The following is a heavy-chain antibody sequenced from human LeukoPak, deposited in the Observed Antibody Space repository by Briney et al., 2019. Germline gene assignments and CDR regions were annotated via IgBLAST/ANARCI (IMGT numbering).Heavy chain of an antibody. CDR2: MNPNRGNT. CDR3: ARGQVGVTISGDRKYYFDS. CDR1: GYTFTSYE. J-gene: IGHJ4*02. Sequence: ASVKVSCKASGYTFTSYEINWVRHATGQGLEWMGWMNPNRGNTGYAQKFQGRVTMTRNMSISTAYMELSSLRSEDTAVYYCARGQVGVTISGDRKYYFDSWGQGTLVIVSS. D-gene: IGHD3-3*01. V-gene: IGHV1-8*01.